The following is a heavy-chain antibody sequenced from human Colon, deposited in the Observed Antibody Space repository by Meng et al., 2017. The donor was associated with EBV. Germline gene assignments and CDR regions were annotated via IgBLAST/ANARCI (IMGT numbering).Heavy chain of an antibody. V-gene: IGHV4-34*01. CDR3: ARRGPSGNFSP. CDR1: GGSVRDYY. D-gene: IGHD3-10*01. J-gene: IGHJ5*02. Sequence: QVKLQQWGGGLLKPPGTLSRSCAVYGGSVRDYYWTWIRHPPGKGLEWIGEIDHRGNTKYNPSLKSRVTISLDTSKKQFSLKVSSVTAADSAVYYCARRGPSGNFSPWSQGALVTVSS. CDR2: IDHRGNT.